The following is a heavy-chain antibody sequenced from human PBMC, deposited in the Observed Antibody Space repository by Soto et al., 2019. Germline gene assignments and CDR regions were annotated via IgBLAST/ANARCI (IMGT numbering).Heavy chain of an antibody. CDR2: IKSKTDGGTT. V-gene: IGHV3-15*01. J-gene: IGHJ4*02. Sequence: EVQLVESGGGLVKPGGSLRLSCAASGFTFSNAWMSWVRQAPGKGLEWVGRIKSKTDGGTTDYAAPVKGRFTISRDDSKNTLYLQMNSLKTEDSAVYYCTTVGVWFGELYIDYWGQGTLVTVSS. CDR3: TTVGVWFGELYIDY. CDR1: GFTFSNAW. D-gene: IGHD3-10*01.